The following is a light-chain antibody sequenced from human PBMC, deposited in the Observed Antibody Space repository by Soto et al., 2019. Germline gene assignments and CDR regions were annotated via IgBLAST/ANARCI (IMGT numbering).Light chain of an antibody. V-gene: IGKV3-15*01. CDR1: QSVSTN. CDR3: QQYNNCPLT. J-gene: IGKJ4*01. CDR2: GAS. Sequence: ETVISQSPATQSVSPGESATLSYRASQSVSTNLGRYQQRPGQAPSVLIYGASTGYVGVSGAFSGSGSGAEFTLPITILQSEDIAVYYCQQYNNCPLTSAGGPNVDIK.